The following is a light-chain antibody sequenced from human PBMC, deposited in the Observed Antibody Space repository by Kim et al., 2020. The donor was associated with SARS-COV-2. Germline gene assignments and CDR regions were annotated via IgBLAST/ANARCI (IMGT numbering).Light chain of an antibody. Sequence: EIVLTQSPGTLSLSPGERATLSCRASQSVSSSYLAWYQQKPGQAPRLLIYGASSRATGIPDRFSGSGSGTDFTLTISRLEREDFAVYYCQQYGSSSYTFGQGTKLEI. CDR2: GAS. V-gene: IGKV3-20*01. J-gene: IGKJ2*01. CDR1: QSVSSSY. CDR3: QQYGSSSYT.